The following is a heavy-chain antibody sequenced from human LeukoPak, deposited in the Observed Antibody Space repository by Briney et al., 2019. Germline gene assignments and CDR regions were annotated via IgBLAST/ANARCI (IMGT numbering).Heavy chain of an antibody. CDR3: ARDWTGSNWFDP. Sequence: SETLSLTCTVSGGSTRSYYWSWTRQPAGKGLEWIGRIYTSGTTNYNPSLKSRVTLSVDTSKNQFSLKLSSVTAADTAVYYCARDWTGSNWFDPWGLGTLVTVSS. V-gene: IGHV4-4*07. CDR2: IYTSGTT. J-gene: IGHJ5*02. CDR1: GGSTRSYY. D-gene: IGHD3/OR15-3a*01.